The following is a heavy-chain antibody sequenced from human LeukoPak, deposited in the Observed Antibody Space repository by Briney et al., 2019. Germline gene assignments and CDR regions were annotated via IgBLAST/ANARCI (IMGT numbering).Heavy chain of an antibody. CDR3: ARRTTVTIPFGY. Sequence: PSETLSLTCAVYGGSFSGYYWSWIRQPPGKGLEWSGEINHSGSTNYNPSLKSRVTISVDKSKNQFSLKLSSVTAADTAVYYCARRTTVTIPFGYWGQGTLVTVSS. V-gene: IGHV4-34*01. CDR1: GGSFSGYY. J-gene: IGHJ4*02. D-gene: IGHD4-11*01. CDR2: INHSGST.